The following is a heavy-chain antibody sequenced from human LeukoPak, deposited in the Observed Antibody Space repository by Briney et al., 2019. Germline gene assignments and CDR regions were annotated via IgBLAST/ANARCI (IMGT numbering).Heavy chain of an antibody. Sequence: GGSLRLSCAASGFNFCAYGMHWVRQAPGKGLEWVAVISYDGSNKYYADSVKGRFTISRDNSKNTLYLQMNSLRAEDTAVYYCARDCDSSGWYGSWFDPWGQGTLVTVSS. CDR3: ARDCDSSGWYGSWFDP. V-gene: IGHV3-30*03. CDR1: GFNFCAYG. D-gene: IGHD6-19*01. CDR2: ISYDGSNK. J-gene: IGHJ5*02.